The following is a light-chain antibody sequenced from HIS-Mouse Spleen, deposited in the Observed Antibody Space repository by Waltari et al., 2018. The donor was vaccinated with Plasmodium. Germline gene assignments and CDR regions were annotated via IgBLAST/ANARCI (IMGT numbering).Light chain of an antibody. Sequence: YELTQPPSVSVSPGQTARITCSGDALPKQYAYWYQQKPGQAPVLVIYKDSERPSGIPERFSGSSSGTTVTLTISGVQAEDEADYYCQSADSSGTYQVFGGGTKLTVL. J-gene: IGLJ2*01. CDR1: ALPKQY. V-gene: IGLV3-25*03. CDR3: QSADSSGTYQV. CDR2: KDS.